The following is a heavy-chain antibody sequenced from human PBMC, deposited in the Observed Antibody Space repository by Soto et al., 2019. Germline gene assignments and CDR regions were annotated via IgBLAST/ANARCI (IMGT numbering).Heavy chain of an antibody. V-gene: IGHV3-30*18. CDR2: ISYDGSNK. J-gene: IGHJ6*02. CDR3: AKDREKQQLLGDYYYYGMDV. CDR1: GFTFSSYG. D-gene: IGHD6-13*01. Sequence: GGSLRLSCAASGFTFSSYGMHWVRQAPGKGLEWVAVISYDGSNKYYADSVKGRFTISRDNAKNSLYLQMNSLRAEDTALYYCAKDREKQQLLGDYYYYGMDVWGQGTTVTVSS.